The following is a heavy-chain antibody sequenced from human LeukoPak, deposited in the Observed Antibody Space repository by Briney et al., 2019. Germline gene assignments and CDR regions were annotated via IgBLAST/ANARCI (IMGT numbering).Heavy chain of an antibody. CDR2: INHSGST. CDR1: GGSFSGCH. J-gene: IGHJ5*02. D-gene: IGHD3-9*01. CDR3: ARRGYDILTGYFQHWFDP. V-gene: IGHV4-34*01. Sequence: PSETLSLTCAVYGGSFSGCHWSWLRQPPGKGLEWIGEINHSGSTNYNPSLKSRVTISVDTSKNQFSLKLSSVTAADTAVYYCARRGYDILTGYFQHWFDPWGQGTLVTVSS.